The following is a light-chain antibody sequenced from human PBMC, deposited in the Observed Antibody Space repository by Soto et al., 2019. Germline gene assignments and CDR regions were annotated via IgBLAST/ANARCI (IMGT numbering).Light chain of an antibody. CDR2: GNS. CDR1: SSNIGAGYD. CDR3: QSYDSSLSGL. Sequence: QSVLPQPPSVSGAPGQRVTISCTGSSSNIGAGYDVHWYQQLPGPAPKLLIYGNSNRPSGVPDRFSGSKSGTSASLAITGLQAEDEADYYCQSYDSSLSGLFGGGTKLTVL. V-gene: IGLV1-40*01. J-gene: IGLJ2*01.